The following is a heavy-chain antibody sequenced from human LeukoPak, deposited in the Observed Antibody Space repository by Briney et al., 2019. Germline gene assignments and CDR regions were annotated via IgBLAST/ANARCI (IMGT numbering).Heavy chain of an antibody. CDR3: ARDQQVGMATINAVHAFDI. CDR2: ISAYNGNT. J-gene: IGHJ3*02. Sequence: ASVKVSCKASGYTFTSYGISWVRQAPGQGLEWMGWISAYNGNTNYAQKLQGRVTMTTDTSTSTAYMELRSLRSDDMAVYYCARDQQVGMATINAVHAFDIWGQGTMVTVSS. D-gene: IGHD5-24*01. V-gene: IGHV1-18*03. CDR1: GYTFTSYG.